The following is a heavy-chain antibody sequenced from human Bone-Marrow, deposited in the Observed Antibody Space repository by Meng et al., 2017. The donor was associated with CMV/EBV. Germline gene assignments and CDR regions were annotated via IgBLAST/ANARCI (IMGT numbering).Heavy chain of an antibody. V-gene: IGHV3-11*06. CDR1: DYY. J-gene: IGHJ4*02. CDR2: ISSNTLYT. D-gene: IGHD3-10*01. CDR3: ARGRDYYGSGSYELAVRTFDY. Sequence: DYYMSWIRQAPGRGLELLSYISSNTLYTNYADSVKGRFTISRDNAENSLYLQMNSLRAEDTAVYYCARGRDYYGSGSYELAVRTFDYWGQGTLVTVSS.